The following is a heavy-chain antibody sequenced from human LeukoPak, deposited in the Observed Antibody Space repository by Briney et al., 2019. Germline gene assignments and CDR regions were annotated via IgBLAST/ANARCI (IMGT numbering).Heavy chain of an antibody. CDR1: GFTFSHYG. V-gene: IGHV3-33*06. Sequence: GGSLRLSCATSGFTFSHYGMHWVRQAPGGGLEWVAVIWSDGSNRFYADSVKGRFTIYRDNSQKTVYLHMNILRAEDTALYYCAKDAERGFDYSNSLQYWGRGTLVTVSS. CDR2: IWSDGSNR. D-gene: IGHD4-11*01. J-gene: IGHJ4*02. CDR3: AKDAERGFDYSNSLQY.